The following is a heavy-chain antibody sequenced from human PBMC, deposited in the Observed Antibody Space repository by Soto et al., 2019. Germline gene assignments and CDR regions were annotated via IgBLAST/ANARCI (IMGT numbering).Heavy chain of an antibody. CDR2: IYYSGST. CDR3: ARGSDIPDPLGFDP. V-gene: IGHV4-61*01. CDR1: GGSVSSGSHY. D-gene: IGHD2-2*01. Sequence: SETLSLTCTVSGGSVSSGSHYWSWIRQPPGKGLEWIGYIYYSGSTNYNPSLKSRVTISVDTSKNQFSLKLSSVTAADTAVYYCARGSDIPDPLGFDPWGQGTLVTVSS. J-gene: IGHJ5*02.